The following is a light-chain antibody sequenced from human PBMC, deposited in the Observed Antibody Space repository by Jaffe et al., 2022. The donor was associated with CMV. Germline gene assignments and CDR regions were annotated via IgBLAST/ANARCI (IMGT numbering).Light chain of an antibody. J-gene: IGKJ1*01. V-gene: IGKV3-15*01. Sequence: EIVMTQSPATLSVSPGERATLSCRASQGVSDNLAWYQQKPGQAPRLLIYGASTRATGIPARFSGSGSGTEFTLTISSLQSEDFAVYYCQQYNKWPPWTFGQGTKVEI. CDR1: QGVSDN. CDR2: GAS. CDR3: QQYNKWPPWT.